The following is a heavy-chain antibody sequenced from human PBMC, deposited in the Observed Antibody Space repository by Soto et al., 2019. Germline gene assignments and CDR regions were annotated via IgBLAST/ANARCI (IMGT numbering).Heavy chain of an antibody. CDR2: ISSSGSTI. V-gene: IGHV3-11*01. CDR3: ATNIQNSSSWSLEFDY. CDR1: GFTFSDYY. Sequence: PGGSLRLSCAASGFTFSDYYMSWIRQAPGKGLEWVSYISSSGSTIYYADTVKGRFTISRDNAKNSLYLQMNSLRAEDTAVYYCATNIQNSSSWSLEFDYWGQGTLVTVSS. J-gene: IGHJ4*02. D-gene: IGHD6-13*01.